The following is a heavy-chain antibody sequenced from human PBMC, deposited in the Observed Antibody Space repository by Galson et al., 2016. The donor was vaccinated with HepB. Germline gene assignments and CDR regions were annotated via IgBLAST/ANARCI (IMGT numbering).Heavy chain of an antibody. CDR1: GFTFSSYA. CDR2: ISGGGGST. J-gene: IGHJ4*02. Sequence: SLRLSCAASGFTFSSYAMSWVRQAPGKGLEWVSAISGGGGSTFYADSMKGRFTISRDNSKNTVYLQMNSLRAEDTAVYYCARGMYYYDSSGYPGPFDYWGQGTLVTVSS. CDR3: ARGMYYYDSSGYPGPFDY. D-gene: IGHD3-22*01. V-gene: IGHV3-23*01.